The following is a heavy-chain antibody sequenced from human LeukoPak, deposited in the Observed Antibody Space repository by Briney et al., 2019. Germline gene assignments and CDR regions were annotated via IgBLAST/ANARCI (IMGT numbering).Heavy chain of an antibody. Sequence: PGGSLRLSCAASGFTFSSYGMHWVRQAPGKGLEWVAFIRYDGSNKYYADSVKGRFTISRDNSKNTLYLQMNSLRAEDTAVYYCAKWHDSSGYYYQDFDYWSQGTLVTVSS. CDR2: IRYDGSNK. CDR3: AKWHDSSGYYYQDFDY. J-gene: IGHJ4*02. CDR1: GFTFSSYG. D-gene: IGHD3-22*01. V-gene: IGHV3-30*02.